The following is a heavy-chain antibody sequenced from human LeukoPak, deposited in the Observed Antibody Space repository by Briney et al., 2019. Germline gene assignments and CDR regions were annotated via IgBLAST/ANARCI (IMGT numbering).Heavy chain of an antibody. CDR2: LYHSGST. V-gene: IGHV4-38-2*01. J-gene: IGHJ4*02. CDR1: GYSLSSGYY. D-gene: IGHD3-16*01. CDR3: ARVYDYVWGSYQIPFDY. Sequence: SETLSLTCAVSGYSLSSGYYWGWIRQPPGRGLEWIGSLYHSGSTYYNPSLKSRVTISVDTSKSQFSLKLSSVTAADTAVYYCARVYDYVWGSYQIPFDYWGQGTRVTVSS.